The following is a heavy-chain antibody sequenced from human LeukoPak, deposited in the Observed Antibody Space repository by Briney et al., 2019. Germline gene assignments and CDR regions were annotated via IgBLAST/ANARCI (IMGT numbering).Heavy chain of an antibody. CDR1: GFTFGDYA. J-gene: IGHJ4*02. CDR3: SRVAFWVQNNDFWSGYPDY. CDR2: IRNKAYGETT. V-gene: IGHV3-49*04. D-gene: IGHD3-3*01. Sequence: GRSLRLSCTTSGFTFGDYAMTWVRQAPGKGLEWVGFIRNKAYGETTEYAASVKGRFTISRDGSKSFAYLQMNSLKTEDTAVYYCSRVAFWVQNNDFWSGYPDYWGQGTLVTVSS.